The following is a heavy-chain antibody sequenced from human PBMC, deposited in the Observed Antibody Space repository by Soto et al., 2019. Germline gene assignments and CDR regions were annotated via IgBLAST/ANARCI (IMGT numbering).Heavy chain of an antibody. CDR1: GFTFSDYY. CDR2: ISSSGSTI. Sequence: GGSLRLSCAASGFTFSDYYMSWIRQAPGKGLEWVSYISSSGSTIYYADSVKGRFTISRDNAKNSLYLQMNSLRAEDTAVYYCARGAKEVLWFGESGAEDYYYMDVWGKGTTVTVSS. V-gene: IGHV3-11*01. CDR3: ARGAKEVLWFGESGAEDYYYMDV. D-gene: IGHD3-10*01. J-gene: IGHJ6*03.